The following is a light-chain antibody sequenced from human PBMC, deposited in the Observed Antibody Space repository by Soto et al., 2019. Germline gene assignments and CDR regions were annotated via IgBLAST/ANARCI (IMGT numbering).Light chain of an antibody. CDR2: EDS. CDR3: QSVDGKYVV. CDR1: SGSIASDY. Sequence: NFMLTQPHSVSESTGQTVTISCTRSSGSIASDYVQWYQQRPGSAPINVIFEDSQRPSGVPDRFSGSIDSSSNSASITISRLTTEDAADYYCQSVDGKYVVVGGGTKLTVL. J-gene: IGLJ2*01. V-gene: IGLV6-57*04.